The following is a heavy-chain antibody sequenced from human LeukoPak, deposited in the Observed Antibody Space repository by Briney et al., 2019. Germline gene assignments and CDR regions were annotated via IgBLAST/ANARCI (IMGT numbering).Heavy chain of an antibody. J-gene: IGHJ3*02. Sequence: SETLSLTCTVSGGSISSYYWSWIRQPPGKGLEWIGYIYYSGSTNYNPSLKSRVTISVDTSKNQFSLKLSSVTAADTAVYYCAVAYCGGDCYPPDAFDIWGQGTMVTVSS. CDR1: GGSISSYY. CDR2: IYYSGST. V-gene: IGHV4-59*01. D-gene: IGHD2-21*02. CDR3: AVAYCGGDCYPPDAFDI.